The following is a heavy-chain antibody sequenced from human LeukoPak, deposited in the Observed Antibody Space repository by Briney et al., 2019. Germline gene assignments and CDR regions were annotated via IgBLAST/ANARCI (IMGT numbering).Heavy chain of an antibody. CDR1: RGSISNYY. D-gene: IGHD5-18*01. CDR3: AREGRYRYGYNEYPSYMDI. Sequence: SETLSLTCTVSRGSISNYYWSWIRQSPGRGLEWIGYIYYSGSTNYNPSLKSRVTISVDTSKNQFSLKLSSVTAAETAVYYCAREGRYRYGYNEYPSYMDIWGKGTTVTVSS. J-gene: IGHJ6*03. CDR2: IYYSGST. V-gene: IGHV4-59*01.